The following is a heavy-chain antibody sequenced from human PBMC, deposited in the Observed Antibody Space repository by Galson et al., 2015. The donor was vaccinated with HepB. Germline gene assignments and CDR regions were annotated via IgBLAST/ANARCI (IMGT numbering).Heavy chain of an antibody. V-gene: IGHV3-30*18. CDR2: IPRDEPDT. Sequence: SLRLSCAASGFSFSAYGMYWVRQAPGKGLEWVALIPRDEPDTYYSDSVKGRFTVSRDNSKNTLFLQMNSLTPEDTAVYYCAKGYGANLYFELDYWGQGTLAIVSS. CDR3: AKGYGANLYFELDY. J-gene: IGHJ4*02. D-gene: IGHD4-23*01. CDR1: GFSFSAYG.